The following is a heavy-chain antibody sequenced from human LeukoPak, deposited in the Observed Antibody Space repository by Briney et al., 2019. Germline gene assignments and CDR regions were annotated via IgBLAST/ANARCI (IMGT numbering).Heavy chain of an antibody. Sequence: ASVKVSCKASGYTFSAYCMHWVRQAPGQGLEWMGWINPKSGGTNYAQQFQDRVTMTRETSISSTYMELSRLKSDDTAVYYCARDMVGIAVAGLYYYYMDVWGKGTTVTVSS. D-gene: IGHD6-19*01. CDR1: GYTFSAYC. V-gene: IGHV1-2*02. CDR2: INPKSGGT. CDR3: ARDMVGIAVAGLYYYYMDV. J-gene: IGHJ6*03.